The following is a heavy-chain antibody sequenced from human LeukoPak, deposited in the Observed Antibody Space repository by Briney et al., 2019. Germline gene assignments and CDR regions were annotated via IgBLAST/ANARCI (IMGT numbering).Heavy chain of an antibody. V-gene: IGHV3-53*01. CDR3: ARVRPRGYSYGSVGHFDY. D-gene: IGHD5-18*01. CDR1: GFTVSSNY. J-gene: IGHJ4*02. Sequence: GGSLRLSCAASGFTVSSNYMSWVRQAPGKGLEWVSVIYSGGSTYYADSVKGRFTISRDNSKNTLYLQMNSLRAEDTAVYYCARVRPRGYSYGSVGHFDYWGQGTLVTVSS. CDR2: IYSGGST.